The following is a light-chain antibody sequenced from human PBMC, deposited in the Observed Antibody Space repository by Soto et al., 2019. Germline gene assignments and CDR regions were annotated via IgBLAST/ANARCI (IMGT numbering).Light chain of an antibody. V-gene: IGKV3-11*01. J-gene: IGKJ1*01. Sequence: EVVLTQSPATLSLSPGERATLSCRASANVRPFVDWYQQKPCQAPRLITHGASNSATGIPDRFSGSGSATDFTLTISNLEPEDFAVYYCQQHSHWPTWTFGQGTKVDIK. CDR1: ANVRPF. CDR3: QQHSHWPTWT. CDR2: GAS.